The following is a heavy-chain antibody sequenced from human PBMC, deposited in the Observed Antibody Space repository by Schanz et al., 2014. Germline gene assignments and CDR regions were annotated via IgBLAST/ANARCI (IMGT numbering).Heavy chain of an antibody. Sequence: QVQLQESGPGLVKPSQTLSLTCTVSGASLSSRDFYWSWIRQFPGKGLEWIGYISYSGRTYYSPSLKSRLTMSVDTSKNQFSLRLSSVTAADTAIYYCSRGECSSTSCHEVAPPDDWGQGTLVTGSS. V-gene: IGHV4-31*03. CDR1: GASLSSRDFY. CDR3: SRGECSSTSCHEVAPPDD. CDR2: ISYSGRT. D-gene: IGHD2-2*01. J-gene: IGHJ4*02.